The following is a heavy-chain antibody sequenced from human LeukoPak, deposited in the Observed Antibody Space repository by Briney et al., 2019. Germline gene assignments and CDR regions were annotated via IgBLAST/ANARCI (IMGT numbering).Heavy chain of an antibody. V-gene: IGHV3-30*02. D-gene: IGHD2-2*02. J-gene: IGHJ4*02. Sequence: GGSLRLSCAASGFTFKTHDMHWVRQAPGKGLEWVALIRYDGNNKYYADSVRGRFTISRDNSKNMLYLQMSRLGPEDTAVYYCAKEISHLGIVLLPPSIRGTFDNWGQGTLVTFSS. CDR2: IRYDGNNK. CDR3: AKEISHLGIVLLPPSIRGTFDN. CDR1: GFTFKTHD.